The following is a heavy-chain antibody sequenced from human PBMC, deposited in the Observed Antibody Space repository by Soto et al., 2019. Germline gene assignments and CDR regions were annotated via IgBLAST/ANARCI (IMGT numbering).Heavy chain of an antibody. V-gene: IGHV3-48*01. CDR1: GFTFSSYS. J-gene: IGHJ4*02. CDR3: ARIGRLRWGDY. Sequence: VQLVESGGGLVQPGGSLRLSCAASGFTFSSYSMNWVRQAPGKGLEWVSYISSSSSTIYYADSVKGRFTISRDNAKNSLYLQMNSLRAEDTAVYYCARIGRLRWGDYWGQGTLVTVSS. CDR2: ISSSSSTI. D-gene: IGHD4-17*01.